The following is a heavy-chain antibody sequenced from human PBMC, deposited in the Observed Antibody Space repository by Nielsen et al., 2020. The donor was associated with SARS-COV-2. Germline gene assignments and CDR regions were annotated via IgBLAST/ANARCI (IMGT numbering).Heavy chain of an antibody. J-gene: IGHJ6*02. Sequence: GESLKISCAASGFTFSSYSMNWVRQAPGKGLEWVSYISSSSSTIYYADSVKGRFTISRDNAKNSLYLQMNSLRDEDTAVYYCARGGGYYDSNGYYYYYYGMDVWGQGTTVTVSS. CDR1: GFTFSSYS. CDR3: ARGGGYYDSNGYYYYYYGMDV. CDR2: ISSSSSTI. V-gene: IGHV3-48*02. D-gene: IGHD3-22*01.